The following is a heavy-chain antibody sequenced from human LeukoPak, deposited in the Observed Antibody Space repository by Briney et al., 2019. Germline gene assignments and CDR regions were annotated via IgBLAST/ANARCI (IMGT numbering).Heavy chain of an antibody. CDR3: ARDDRGVNGGEYYGAFDI. D-gene: IGHD3-10*01. CDR2: ISYDGSNK. Sequence: PGGSLRLSCAASGFTFSSYAMHWVRQAPGKGLEWVAVISYDGSNKYYADSVKGRFTISRDNSKNTLYLQMNSLRAEDTAVYCCARDDRGVNGGEYYGAFDIWGQGTMVTVSS. CDR1: GFTFSSYA. J-gene: IGHJ3*02. V-gene: IGHV3-30-3*01.